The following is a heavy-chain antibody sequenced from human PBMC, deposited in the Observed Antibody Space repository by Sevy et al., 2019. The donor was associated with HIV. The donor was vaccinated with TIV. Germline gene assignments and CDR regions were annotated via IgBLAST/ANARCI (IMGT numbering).Heavy chain of an antibody. Sequence: GGSLRLSCAASGFNFRVYGMTWVRQAPGKGLEWVSGISSSGDSTYYADSVKGRFAISRDNSRKTLSLQMNSLIAEDTAVYYCALERLSSNVAEYFQNWGQGTLVTVSS. CDR1: GFNFRVYG. J-gene: IGHJ1*01. CDR3: ALERLSSNVAEYFQN. V-gene: IGHV3-23*01. CDR2: ISSSGDST. D-gene: IGHD1-1*01.